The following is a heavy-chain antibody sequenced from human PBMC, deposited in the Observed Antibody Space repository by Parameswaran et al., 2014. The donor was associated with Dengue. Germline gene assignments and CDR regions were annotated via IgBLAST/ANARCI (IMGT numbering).Heavy chain of an antibody. V-gene: IGHV3-53*01. J-gene: IGHJ4*02. CDR2: IYSGGST. D-gene: IGHD3-10*01. CDR3: ASTVAKGGPGSLY. Sequence: WIRQPPGKGLEWVSVIYSGGSTYYADSVKGRFTISRDNSKNTLYLQMNSLRAEDTAVYYCASTVAKGGPGSLYWGQGTLVTVSS.